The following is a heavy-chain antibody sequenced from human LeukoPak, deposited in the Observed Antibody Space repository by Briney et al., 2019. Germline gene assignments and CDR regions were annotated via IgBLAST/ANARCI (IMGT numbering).Heavy chain of an antibody. CDR2: IKSKADGGTT. Sequence: GGSLRLSCAASGFTFSNAWMSWVRQAPGKGLEWVGRIKSKADGGTTDYAAPVKGRFTISRDDSKNTLYLQMNSLKTEDTAVYYCTTALWGSYRYLQDAFDIWGQGTMVTVSS. CDR3: TTALWGSYRYLQDAFDI. V-gene: IGHV3-15*01. J-gene: IGHJ3*02. CDR1: GFTFSNAW. D-gene: IGHD3-16*02.